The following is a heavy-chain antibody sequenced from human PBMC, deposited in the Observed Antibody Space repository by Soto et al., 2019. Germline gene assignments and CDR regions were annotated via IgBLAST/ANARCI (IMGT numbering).Heavy chain of an antibody. V-gene: IGHV4-59*01. CDR2: IYYSGST. J-gene: IGHJ4*02. CDR1: GGSSSSYY. CDR3: ARQWGATFDY. Sequence: QVQLQESGPGLVKPSETLSLTCTVSGGSSSSYYWSWIRQAPGKGLEWIGYIYYSGSTNYTPSLKSRVTISVDTSKNQFSLRLTSVTAADTAVYYCARQWGATFDYWGQGTLVTVSS. D-gene: IGHD2-8*01.